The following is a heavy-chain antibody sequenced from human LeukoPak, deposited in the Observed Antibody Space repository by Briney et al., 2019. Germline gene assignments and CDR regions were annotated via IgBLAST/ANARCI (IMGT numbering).Heavy chain of an antibody. D-gene: IGHD3-10*01. V-gene: IGHV4-4*02. CDR1: GGSISSSNW. CDR2: IFYSGST. CDR3: AKSNGYGLVDI. Sequence: SGTLSLTCAVSGGSISSSNWWSRVRQPPGKGLEWIGNIFYSGSTYYSPSLKSRVTISLDTSRNQFSLKLNSVTAADTAVYYCAKSNGYGLVDIWGQGTMVTVSS. J-gene: IGHJ3*02.